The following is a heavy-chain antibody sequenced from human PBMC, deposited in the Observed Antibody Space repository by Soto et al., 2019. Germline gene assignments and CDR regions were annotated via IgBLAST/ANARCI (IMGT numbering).Heavy chain of an antibody. Sequence: QVQLVQSGAEVKKPGASVKVSCKASGYIFTGYYMHWVRQAPGQGLEWMGWINPNSGDTNYAQKFQGWVTMTRDTXIXXGYMELSRLTFDDTAVYYCARGSRIAVAGNPFSDYWGQGTLVTVSS. D-gene: IGHD6-19*01. CDR3: ARGSRIAVAGNPFSDY. J-gene: IGHJ4*02. CDR1: GYIFTGYY. V-gene: IGHV1-2*04. CDR2: INPNSGDT.